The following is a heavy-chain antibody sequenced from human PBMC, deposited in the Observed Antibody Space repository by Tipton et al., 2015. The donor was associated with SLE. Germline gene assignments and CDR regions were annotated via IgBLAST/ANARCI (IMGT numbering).Heavy chain of an antibody. J-gene: IGHJ5*02. CDR3: ARLPTGFPNWFDP. CDR1: GGSISSGSYY. D-gene: IGHD4-17*01. Sequence: TLSLTCTVSGGSISSGSYYWSWIRQPAGKGLEWIGHIYTSGSTYYNPSLKSRLTISVDTSKSQFSLKLSSVTAADTAVYYCARLPTGFPNWFDPWGQGTLVTVSS. CDR2: IYTSGST. V-gene: IGHV4-61*09.